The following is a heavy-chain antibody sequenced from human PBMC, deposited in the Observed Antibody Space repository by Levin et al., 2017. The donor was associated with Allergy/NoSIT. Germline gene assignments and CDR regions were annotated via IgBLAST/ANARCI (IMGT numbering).Heavy chain of an antibody. J-gene: IGHJ6*02. D-gene: IGHD2-2*01. CDR2: ISYEGSNK. CDR3: ARGDFVRAPAAYAMDV. V-gene: IGHV3-30*04. CDR1: GFTFSRHG. Sequence: GGSLRLSCAASGFTFSRHGMHWVRQAPGKGLEWVAVISYEGSNKYYADSVKGRFSISRDNSKNALFLQMNTLRAEDTAMYYCARGDFVRAPAAYAMDVWGQGTTVTVSS.